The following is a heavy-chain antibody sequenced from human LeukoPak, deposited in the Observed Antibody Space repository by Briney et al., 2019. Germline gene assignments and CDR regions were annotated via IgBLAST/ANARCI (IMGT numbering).Heavy chain of an antibody. CDR2: IYYSGST. V-gene: IGHV4-39*07. D-gene: IGHD3-3*01. J-gene: IGHJ5*02. CDR1: GGSISSSSYY. CDR3: ARNDYDFWSGYPNWFDP. Sequence: SETLSLTCTVSGGSISSSSYYWGWIRQPPGKGLEWIGSIYYSGSTYYNPSLKSRVTISVDTSKNQFSLKLSSVTAADTAVYYCARNDYDFWSGYPNWFDPWGQGTLVTVSS.